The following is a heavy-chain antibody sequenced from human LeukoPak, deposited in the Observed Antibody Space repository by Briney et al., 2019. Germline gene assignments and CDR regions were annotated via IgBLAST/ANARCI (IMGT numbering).Heavy chain of an antibody. CDR2: IKQDGSER. CDR1: GLTISNYW. J-gene: IGHJ4*02. V-gene: IGHV3-7*04. D-gene: IGHD2-15*01. CDR3: ARGGGSFYNY. Sequence: GRSLRLSCTASGLTISNYWMSWVRQAPGKGLEWVANIKQDGSERYYVDSVKGRFTISRDNAKNSLYLQMNSLRAEDTAVYYCARGGGSFYNYWGQGTLVTVSS.